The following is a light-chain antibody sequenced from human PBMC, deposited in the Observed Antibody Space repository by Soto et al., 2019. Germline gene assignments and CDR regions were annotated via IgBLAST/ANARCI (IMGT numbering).Light chain of an antibody. CDR1: LSVSSN. CDR2: DAS. CDR3: HQYDNWPVT. J-gene: IGKJ4*01. V-gene: IGKV3-15*01. Sequence: EVVMTQSPATLSLSPGERATLSCRASLSVSSNLAWYQQKPGQAPRLLIYDASTRATGIPARFSGSGSGTELTLTVSSLQSEDFAVYYCHQYDNWPVTFGGGTKVDIK.